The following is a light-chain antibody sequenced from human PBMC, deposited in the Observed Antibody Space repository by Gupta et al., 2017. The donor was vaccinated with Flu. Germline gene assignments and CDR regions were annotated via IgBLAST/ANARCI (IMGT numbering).Light chain of an antibody. CDR2: AAS. J-gene: IGKJ2*01. CDR1: QTVINY. V-gene: IGKV1-39*01. CDR3: QQKYNTPYT. Sequence: DIQMTQSPSSLFASVGDRVTITCRASQTVINYLNWYQQKPGRAPKLLIYAASSLQSGVPSRFSGSGSGTHFTLTISSLQPQDFATYFCQQKYNTPYTFGQGTKLEVK.